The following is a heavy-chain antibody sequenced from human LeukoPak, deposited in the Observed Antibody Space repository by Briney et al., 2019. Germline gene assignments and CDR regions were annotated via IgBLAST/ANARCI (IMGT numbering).Heavy chain of an antibody. Sequence: PGGSLRLSCVASGFTFSTYAMTWVRQAPGKGLEWVSDISDSGGSTDYADSVKGRFTISRDNSKNTLYLLMDSLRVDDTAVYYGANWARDCSGYDCFPDYWGQGTLVTVSS. V-gene: IGHV3-23*01. CDR2: ISDSGGST. D-gene: IGHD3-22*01. CDR1: GFTFSTYA. CDR3: ANWARDCSGYDCFPDY. J-gene: IGHJ4*02.